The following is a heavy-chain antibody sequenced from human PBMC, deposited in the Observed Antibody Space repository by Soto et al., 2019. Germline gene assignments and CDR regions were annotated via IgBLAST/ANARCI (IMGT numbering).Heavy chain of an antibody. CDR3: VGHSGYNLDY. D-gene: IGHD5-12*01. CDR2: ISGDSNYI. J-gene: IGHJ4*02. V-gene: IGHV3-21*01. Sequence: GGSLRLSCVASGFTFSIYSMNWVRQAPGKGLEWLSSISGDSNYIYYADSLKGRCTISRDNAQNSLSLQMNSLRAEDTAVYYCVGHSGYNLDYWGPGTLVTVSS. CDR1: GFTFSIYS.